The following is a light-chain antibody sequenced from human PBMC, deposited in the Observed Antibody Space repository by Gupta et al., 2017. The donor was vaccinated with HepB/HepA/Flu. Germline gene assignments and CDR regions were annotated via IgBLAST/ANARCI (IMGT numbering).Light chain of an antibody. CDR2: DAS. J-gene: IGKJ3*01. CDR3: QQYDNLPRVT. V-gene: IGKV1-33*01. CDR1: QDIRNY. Sequence: DIQMTQSPSSLSAFVGDRVTITFQASQDIRNYLNWYQQKPGKAPKLLIYDASNLETGVPSRFIGSGSGTDFTFTISSLQPEDIATYYCQQYDNLPRVTFGPGTKLDIK.